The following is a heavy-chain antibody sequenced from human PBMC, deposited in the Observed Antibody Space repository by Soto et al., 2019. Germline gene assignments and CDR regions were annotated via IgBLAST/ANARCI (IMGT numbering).Heavy chain of an antibody. Sequence: SETLSLTCNISGGSISTYYWTWIRQSPGKGLEWIGYVSYLGNTNYNPSLKSRVTISVDTPKNQFPLKLGSVTAADTAVYYCATAPRDIVVVVAAPGSGWFDPWGQGTLVTVSS. CDR3: ATAPRDIVVVVAAPGSGWFDP. CDR2: VSYLGNT. J-gene: IGHJ5*02. V-gene: IGHV4-59*08. CDR1: GGSISTYY. D-gene: IGHD2-15*01.